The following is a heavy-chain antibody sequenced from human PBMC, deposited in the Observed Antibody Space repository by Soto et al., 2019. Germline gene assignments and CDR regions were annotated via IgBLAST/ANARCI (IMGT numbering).Heavy chain of an antibody. V-gene: IGHV4-61*01. D-gene: IGHD3-16*01. CDR3: ARADGREFDYDDVWGTRGDWFDP. CDR2: IYDGGGS. J-gene: IGHJ5*02. Sequence: QVQLQESGPGLVKPAETLSLTCSVSGASVTSGLYYWTWIRQPPGRGLEWMGFIYDGGGSNYSPSLRGRVTMSVGSAKNQFSLNLTSGTAADTAVYYCARADGREFDYDDVWGTRGDWFDPWGQGTLVTVSS. CDR1: GASVTSGLYY.